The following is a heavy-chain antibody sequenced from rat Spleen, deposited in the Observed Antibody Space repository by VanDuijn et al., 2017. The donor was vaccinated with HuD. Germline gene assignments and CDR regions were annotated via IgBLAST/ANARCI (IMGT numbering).Heavy chain of an antibody. D-gene: IGHD5-1*01. Sequence: EVQLVESDGGLVQPGRSLKLSCAASGFTFSDYYMAWVRQAPTKGLEWVATISYDGSSTYYRDSVKGRFTISRDNAKNILFLQMDSLRSEDTATYYCATTPGRPFAYWGQGTLVTVSS. CDR2: ISYDGSST. CDR3: ATTPGRPFAY. CDR1: GFTFSDYY. J-gene: IGHJ3*01. V-gene: IGHV5-29*01.